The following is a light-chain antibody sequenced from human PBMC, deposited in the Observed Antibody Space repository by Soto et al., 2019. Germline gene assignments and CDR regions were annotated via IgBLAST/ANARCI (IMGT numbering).Light chain of an antibody. CDR3: QKYNSAPRT. V-gene: IGKV1-27*01. J-gene: IGKJ4*01. CDR2: AAS. Sequence: DVQMTQAPSSLSASVGDRVTITCRASQGISNYLAWYQQKPGKVPKLLIYAASILQSGVPSRFSCSGSGTEFTLIISSLQPEDVATYYCQKYNSAPRTFGGGTKVEIK. CDR1: QGISNY.